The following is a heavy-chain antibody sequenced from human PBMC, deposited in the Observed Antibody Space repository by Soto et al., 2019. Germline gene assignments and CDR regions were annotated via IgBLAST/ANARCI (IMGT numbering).Heavy chain of an antibody. CDR1: GFTFSSYG. J-gene: IGHJ4*02. Sequence: PGGSLRLSCAASGFTFSSYGMHWVRQAPGKGLEWVAVIWYDGSNKYYADSVKGRFTISRDNSKNTLYLQMNSLRAEDTAVYYCARDGGYCISTSCYPYYYFDYWGQGTLVTVSS. CDR2: IWYDGSNK. CDR3: ARDGGYCISTSCYPYYYFDY. D-gene: IGHD2-2*01. V-gene: IGHV3-33*01.